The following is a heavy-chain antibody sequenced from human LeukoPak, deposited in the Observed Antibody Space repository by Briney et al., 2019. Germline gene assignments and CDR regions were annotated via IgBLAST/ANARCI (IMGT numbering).Heavy chain of an antibody. CDR3: ARGLYCSSTSCYPSNYFDY. CDR1: XX. D-gene: IGHD2-2*01. Sequence: XXMHWVXXXTXKGLEWVSAIGTAGDTYYPGSVKGRFTISRENAKNSLYLQMNSLRAGDTAVYYCARGLYCSSTSCYPSNYFDYWGQGTLVTVSS. CDR2: IGTAGDT. J-gene: IGHJ4*02. V-gene: IGHV3-13*01.